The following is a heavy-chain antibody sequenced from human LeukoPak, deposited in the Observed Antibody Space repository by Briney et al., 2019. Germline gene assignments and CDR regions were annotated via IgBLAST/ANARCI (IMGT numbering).Heavy chain of an antibody. Sequence: SETLALICAVSGYSISSGYYWGWIRQPPGTGLEWIGSIYHCGSTYYNPSLKSRVTISVDTSKNQFSLKLSSVTAADTAVYYCARDRGLITMVRGNWFDPWGQGTLVTVSS. J-gene: IGHJ5*02. CDR3: ARDRGLITMVRGNWFDP. CDR2: IYHCGST. CDR1: GYSISSGYY. D-gene: IGHD3-10*01. V-gene: IGHV4-38-2*02.